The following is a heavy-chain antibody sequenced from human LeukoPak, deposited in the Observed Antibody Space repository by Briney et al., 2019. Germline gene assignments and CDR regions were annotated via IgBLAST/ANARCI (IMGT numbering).Heavy chain of an antibody. J-gene: IGHJ5*02. CDR1: GFTFSSYS. D-gene: IGHD1-26*01. V-gene: IGHV3-21*04. CDR2: ISSSSSYI. Sequence: PGGSLRLSCAASGFTFSSYSMNWVRQAPGKGLEWVSSISSSSSYIYYADSVKGRFTISRDNAKNSLYLQMNSLRAEDTAVYYCALGSSGGNEDWFDPWGQGTLVTVSS. CDR3: ALGSSGGNEDWFDP.